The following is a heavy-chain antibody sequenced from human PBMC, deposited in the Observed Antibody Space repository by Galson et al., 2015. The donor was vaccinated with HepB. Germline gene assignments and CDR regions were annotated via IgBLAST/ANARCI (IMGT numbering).Heavy chain of an antibody. CDR3: GREARDYYCDH. Sequence: SLRLSCAASGFTFSRSAMHWVRQAPDTGLEWVAVISYDGSDKYYADSVKGRFTVSRDNAKSTLFLQINSARPEDTAVYYCGREARDYYCDHRGQGTLVTVSS. J-gene: IGHJ4*02. CDR2: ISYDGSDK. CDR1: GFTFSRSA. D-gene: IGHD4-17*01. V-gene: IGHV3-30-3*01.